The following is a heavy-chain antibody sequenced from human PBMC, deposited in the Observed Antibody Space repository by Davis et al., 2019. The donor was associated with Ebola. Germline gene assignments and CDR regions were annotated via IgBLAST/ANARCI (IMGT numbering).Heavy chain of an antibody. V-gene: IGHV3-23*01. CDR3: ARERWLQSYYFDY. J-gene: IGHJ4*02. Sequence: GGSLRLSCAASGFTFSSYAMSWVRQAPGKGLEWVSAISGSGGSTYYADSVKGRFTISRDNAKNSLYLQMNSLRAEDTAVYYCARERWLQSYYFDYWGQGTLVTVSS. CDR2: ISGSGGST. CDR1: GFTFSSYA. D-gene: IGHD5-24*01.